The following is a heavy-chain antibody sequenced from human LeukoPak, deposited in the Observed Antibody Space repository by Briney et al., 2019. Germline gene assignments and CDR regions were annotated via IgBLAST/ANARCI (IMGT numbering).Heavy chain of an antibody. V-gene: IGHV3-30*04. D-gene: IGHD7-27*01. CDR1: GFTFSSYA. J-gene: IGHJ4*02. Sequence: GGSLRLSCAASGFTFSSYAMSWVRQAPGKGLEWVAVISYDGSNKYYADSVKGRFTISRDNSKNTLYLQMNSLRAEDTAVYYCARDRTSISLTGLLDYWGQGTLVTVSS. CDR3: ARDRTSISLTGLLDY. CDR2: ISYDGSNK.